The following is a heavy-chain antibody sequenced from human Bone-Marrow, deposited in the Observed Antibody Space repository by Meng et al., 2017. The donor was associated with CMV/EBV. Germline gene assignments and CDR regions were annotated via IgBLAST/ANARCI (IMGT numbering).Heavy chain of an antibody. D-gene: IGHD2-2*01. Sequence: ASVKVSCKASGGTFSSYAISWVRQAPGQGLEWMGIINPSGGSTSYAQKFQGRVTMTRDTSTSTVYMELSSLRSEDTAVYYCARDRCSSTSCLMGYYYGMDVWGQGTTVTVYS. CDR1: GGTFSSYA. V-gene: IGHV1-46*01. J-gene: IGHJ6*02. CDR2: INPSGGST. CDR3: ARDRCSSTSCLMGYYYGMDV.